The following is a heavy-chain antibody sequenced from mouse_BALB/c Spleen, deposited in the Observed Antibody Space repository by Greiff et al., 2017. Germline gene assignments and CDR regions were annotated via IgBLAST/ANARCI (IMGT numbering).Heavy chain of an antibody. CDR1: GFTFTDYY. CDR3: AKALSGTGYYFDY. J-gene: IGHJ2*01. D-gene: IGHD4-1*01. V-gene: IGHV7-3*02. Sequence: EVMLVESGGGLVQPGGSLRLSCATSGFTFTDYYMSWVRQPPGKALEWLGVIRHKANGYTTEYSASVKGRFTISRDNSQSIIYRQMNTLRAEDSSAYYGAKALSGTGYYFDYWGQGTTLTVSS. CDR2: IRHKANGYTT.